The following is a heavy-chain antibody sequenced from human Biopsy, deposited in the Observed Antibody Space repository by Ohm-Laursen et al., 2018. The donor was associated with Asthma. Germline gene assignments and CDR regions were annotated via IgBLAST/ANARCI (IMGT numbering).Heavy chain of an antibody. V-gene: IGHV1-18*01. CDR1: GYTFNSAG. D-gene: IGHD3-10*01. CDR3: ARAVDYSHYYGIDV. Sequence: SVKVSCKPSGYTFNSAGITWVRQAPGQGIEWMGWISVYNGNTKVAQKLQDRVTMITDTSTSTAYMELRSLRSDDTAVYFCARAVDYSHYYGIDVWGQGTTVTVS. CDR2: ISVYNGNT. J-gene: IGHJ6*02.